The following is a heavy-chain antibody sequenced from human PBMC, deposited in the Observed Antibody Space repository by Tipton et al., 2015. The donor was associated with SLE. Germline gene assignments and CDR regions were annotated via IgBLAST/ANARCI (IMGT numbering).Heavy chain of an antibody. V-gene: IGHV4-39*07. CDR3: ASFAGWFDP. J-gene: IGHJ5*02. Sequence: TLSLTCTVSGGSISSSSYYWGWIRQPPGKGLEWIGSIYYSGSTYYNPSLKSRLTISVDTSKSQFSLKLSSVTAADTAVYYCASFAGWFDPWGQGTLVTVSS. CDR2: IYYSGST. CDR1: GGSISSSSYY.